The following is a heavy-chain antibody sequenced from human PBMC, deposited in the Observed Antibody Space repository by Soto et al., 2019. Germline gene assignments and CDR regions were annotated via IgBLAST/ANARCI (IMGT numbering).Heavy chain of an antibody. Sequence: PGESLKISCKGSGYTFTSYWIGWVRQMPGKGLEWMGIIYAGDSETRYSPSFQGQVTISADKSISTVYLQWSSLKASDTAMYYCARRQVWFGELLHAFDISGQGTMVTVSS. CDR2: IYAGDSET. CDR1: GYTFTSYW. V-gene: IGHV5-51*01. J-gene: IGHJ3*02. CDR3: ARRQVWFGELLHAFDI. D-gene: IGHD3-10*01.